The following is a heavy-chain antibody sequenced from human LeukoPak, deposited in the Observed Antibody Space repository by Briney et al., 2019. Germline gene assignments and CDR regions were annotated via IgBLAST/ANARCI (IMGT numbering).Heavy chain of an antibody. J-gene: IGHJ5*02. V-gene: IGHV5-51*01. Sequence: GGPLNISCKGSGYRFTRYWIGWAGPLPGKGLEWMEIIYPGDSDTRYSPSYQGQGISSADKSISTTNLQWSSLKASDAAMKYCARRITMVRGVSVANWFDPWGQGTLVTVSS. CDR2: IYPGDSDT. CDR3: ARRITMVRGVSVANWFDP. CDR1: GYRFTRYW. D-gene: IGHD3-10*01.